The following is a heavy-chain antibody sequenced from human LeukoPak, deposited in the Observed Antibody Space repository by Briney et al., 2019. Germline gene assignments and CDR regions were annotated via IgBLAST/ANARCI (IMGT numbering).Heavy chain of an antibody. V-gene: IGHV3-23*01. CDR2: ISGSGGST. J-gene: IGHJ3*02. CDR3: AKDSGEELLKRGAFDI. CDR1: GFTFSSDA. D-gene: IGHD1-26*01. Sequence: GGSLRLSCAASGFTFSSDAMSWVRQAPGKGLEWVSAISGSGGSTYYADSVKGRFTISRDNSKNTLYLQMNSLRAEDTAVYYCAKDSGEELLKRGAFDIWGQGTMVTVSS.